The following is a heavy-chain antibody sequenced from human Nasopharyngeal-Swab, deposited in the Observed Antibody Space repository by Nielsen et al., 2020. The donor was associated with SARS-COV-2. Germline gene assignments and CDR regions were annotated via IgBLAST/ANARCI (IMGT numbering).Heavy chain of an antibody. CDR1: GFTFSAHY. D-gene: IGHD6-19*01. CDR2: SRNKANGYTT. CDR3: ARDLSSVWTSGLGV. V-gene: IGHV3-72*01. J-gene: IGHJ6*02. Sequence: GGSLRLSCAASGFTFSAHYMDWVRQAPGKGLEWVGRSRNKANGYTTEYAASVRGRFTISRDDSKDPLYLQMNSLKTEDTAVYYCARDLSSVWTSGLGVWGQGTTVTVSS.